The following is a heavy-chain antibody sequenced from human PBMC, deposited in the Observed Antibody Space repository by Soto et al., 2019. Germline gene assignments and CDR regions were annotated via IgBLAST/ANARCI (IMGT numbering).Heavy chain of an antibody. Sequence: SETLSLTCAVSGDSLSSGLYYWTWIRQPPGKGLEWIGYISHLGSSKYNPSLNSRATISLDTSKSQFSLRLTSVTAADTAVYFCARERVVGATRFDPWGHGTLVTVSS. D-gene: IGHD1-26*01. V-gene: IGHV4-61*01. CDR1: GDSLSSGLYY. CDR2: ISHLGSS. CDR3: ARERVVGATRFDP. J-gene: IGHJ5*02.